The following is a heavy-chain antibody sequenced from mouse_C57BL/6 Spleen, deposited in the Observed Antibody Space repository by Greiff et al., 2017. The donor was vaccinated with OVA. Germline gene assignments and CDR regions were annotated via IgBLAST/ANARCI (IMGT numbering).Heavy chain of an antibody. CDR2: INPNNGGT. Sequence: EVQLQESGPELVKPGASVKMSCKASGYTFTDYNMHWVKQSHGKSLEWIGYINPNNGGTSYNQKFKGKATLTVNKSSSTAYMELRSLTSEDSAVYYCARERGLRQVDWYFDVWGTGTTVTVSS. V-gene: IGHV1-22*01. J-gene: IGHJ1*03. CDR1: GYTFTDYN. CDR3: ARERGLRQVDWYFDV. D-gene: IGHD2-4*01.